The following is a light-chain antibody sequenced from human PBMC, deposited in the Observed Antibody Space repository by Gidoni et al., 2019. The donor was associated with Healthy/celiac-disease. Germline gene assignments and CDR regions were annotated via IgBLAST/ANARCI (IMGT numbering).Light chain of an antibody. CDR1: QRVSSN. J-gene: IGKJ1*01. V-gene: IGKV3-15*01. Sequence: ELVMTQSPATLSVSPGVRATLSCSASQRVSSNLAWDQPEPGQAPWLRICGASTRSTGIPARFSGSGSGTEFTLTISSLQSEDFAVYYCQQYNNWWTFGQGTKVEIK. CDR3: QQYNNWWT. CDR2: GAS.